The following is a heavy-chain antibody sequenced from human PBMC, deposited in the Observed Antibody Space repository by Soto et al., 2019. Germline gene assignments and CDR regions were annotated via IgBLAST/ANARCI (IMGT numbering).Heavy chain of an antibody. CDR2: IYRGGSL. Sequence: EVQLVESGGGLVQPGGSLRLSCAASGFTVSDNYVNWVRQAPGKGLEWVSIIYRGGSLFYADSVMGRFTFSRDASKNTVDLKITSLTVDDTVVYLRARIHCSGSNCYPDWDYDLWGRGTLLTVPS. J-gene: IGHJ2*01. V-gene: IGHV3-66*01. D-gene: IGHD2-15*01. CDR3: ARIHCSGSNCYPDWDYDL. CDR1: GFTVSDNY.